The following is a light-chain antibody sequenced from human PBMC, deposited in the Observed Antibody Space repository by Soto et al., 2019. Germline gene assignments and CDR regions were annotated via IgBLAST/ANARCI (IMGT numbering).Light chain of an antibody. CDR2: GAS. Sequence: EVVLTQSPGTLSLPQGERATLSCCASRSVSNSYLAWYQQQPGQAPSLLXYGASNRATGIPDRFSGSGSGTDFTPIISRLEPQDVATYYCQQYGSSPTITFGRGTRLEIK. CDR3: QQYGSSPTIT. V-gene: IGKV3-20*01. J-gene: IGKJ5*01. CDR1: RSVSNSY.